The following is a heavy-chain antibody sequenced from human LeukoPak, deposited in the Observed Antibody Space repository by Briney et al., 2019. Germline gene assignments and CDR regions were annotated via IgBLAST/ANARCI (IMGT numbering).Heavy chain of an antibody. D-gene: IGHD3-3*01. Sequence: GGSLRLSCAASGFTFSSYSMNWARQAPGKGLEWVSYISSSSSYIYYADSVKGRFTISRDNAKNSLYLQMNSLRAEDTAVYYCAREGGYDFWSGPGMDVWGQGTTVTVSS. J-gene: IGHJ6*02. CDR2: ISSSSSYI. CDR1: GFTFSSYS. CDR3: AREGGYDFWSGPGMDV. V-gene: IGHV3-21*05.